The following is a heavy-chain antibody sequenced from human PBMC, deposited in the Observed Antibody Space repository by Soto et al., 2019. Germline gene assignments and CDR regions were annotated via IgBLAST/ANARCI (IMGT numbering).Heavy chain of an antibody. D-gene: IGHD1-26*01. CDR1: GGSFSSYY. V-gene: IGHV4-59*01. J-gene: IGHJ5*02. CDR3: ARLGSRHSGIDP. CDR2: IYFSGST. Sequence: SETLSLTCTVSGGSFSSYYWSWIRQPPGKGLGWIGYIYFSGSTNYNPSLKSRVTISIDTSKNQFSLKMSSVTAADTAVYYCARLGSRHSGIDPWGQGTLVTVSS.